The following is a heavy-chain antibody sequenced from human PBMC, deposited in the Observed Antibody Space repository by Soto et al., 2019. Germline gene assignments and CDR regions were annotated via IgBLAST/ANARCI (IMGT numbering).Heavy chain of an antibody. CDR3: ARESEDLTSNFDY. V-gene: IGHV3-21*01. J-gene: IGHJ4*02. CDR2: ISSNTNYI. CDR1: GFTFSRYS. Sequence: VQLVESGGGLVRPGGSLRLSCAASGFTFSRYSMNWVRQAPGKGLEWVSSISSNTNYIYYADSMKGRFTVSRDNAKNSVYLDMNSLSAEDTAVYYCARESEDLTSNFDYWGQGTLVTVSS.